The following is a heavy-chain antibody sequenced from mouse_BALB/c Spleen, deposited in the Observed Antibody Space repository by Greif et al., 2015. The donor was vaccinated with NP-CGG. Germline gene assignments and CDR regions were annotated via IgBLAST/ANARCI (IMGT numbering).Heavy chain of an antibody. CDR2: IWSGGST. J-gene: IGHJ1*01. V-gene: IGHV2-4-1*01. D-gene: IGHD2-1*01. CDR3: ARKREPYGKGWYFDV. Sequence: VMLVESGPGLVQPSQSLSITCTVSGFSLTSYGVHWVRQSPGKGLEWLGVIWSGGSTDYNAAFISRLSISKDNSKSXVFFKMNSLQADDTAIYYCARKREPYGKGWYFDVWGAGTTVTVSS. CDR1: GFSLTSYG.